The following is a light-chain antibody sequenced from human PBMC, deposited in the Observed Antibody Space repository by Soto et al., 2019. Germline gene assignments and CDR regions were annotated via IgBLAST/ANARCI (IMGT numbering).Light chain of an antibody. CDR2: DVS. CDR3: CSYAGSYTDGV. J-gene: IGLJ2*01. Sequence: QSVLTQPRSVSGSPGQSVTISCTGTSSDVGVYNYVSWYQQQPGKDPKLMIYDVSKRPSGVPDRFSVSKSVNTASLTISGLQAEDEADYYCCSYAGSYTDGVFGGGTKLTVL. V-gene: IGLV2-11*01. CDR1: SSDVGVYNY.